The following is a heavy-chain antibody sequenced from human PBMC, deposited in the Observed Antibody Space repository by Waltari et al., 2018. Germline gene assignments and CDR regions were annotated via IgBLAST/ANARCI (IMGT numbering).Heavy chain of an antibody. V-gene: IGHV1-69*01. CDR2: IIPFFDAP. CDR1: GGNFSTYG. CDR3: ARVFYYESSGYIDAFDV. Sequence: QVQLVQSGAAVKKPGSSVKVSCKASGGNFSTYGISWVRQAPGQGLEWMGQIIPFFDAPDYAQKFQGRVTITADESTTTAYMELSSLRSEDTAIYFCARVFYYESSGYIDAFDVWGQGTMVTVSS. D-gene: IGHD3-22*01. J-gene: IGHJ3*01.